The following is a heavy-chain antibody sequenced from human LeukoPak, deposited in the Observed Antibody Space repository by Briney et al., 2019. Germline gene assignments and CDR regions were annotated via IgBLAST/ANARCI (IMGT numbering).Heavy chain of an antibody. J-gene: IGHJ4*02. CDR3: ASDFLYENYPDYFDF. Sequence: SETLCLTCTVSGASVSTSTYYWAWIRQPPGEGLDWIGSVSYSGSAHYNPSLNSRVTMSIDTSKNQFSLHLTSVTAADTAVYYCASDFLYENYPDYFDFWGQGTLVTVSS. CDR2: VSYSGSA. V-gene: IGHV4-39*07. CDR1: GASVSTSTYY. D-gene: IGHD1-7*01.